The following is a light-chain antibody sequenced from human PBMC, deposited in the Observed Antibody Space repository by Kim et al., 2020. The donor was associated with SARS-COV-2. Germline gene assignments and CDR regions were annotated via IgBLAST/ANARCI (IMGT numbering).Light chain of an antibody. V-gene: IGKV3-20*01. CDR1: QTFSSGY. J-gene: IGKJ5*01. CDR2: GAS. CDR3: QQYGSSLVT. Sequence: APGERATLTCRASQTFSSGYLAWYQQKPGQAPRLLVYGASSRATGIPDRFSGGGSGTDFTLTISRLEPEDFAVYYCQQYGSSLVTFGQGTRLEIK.